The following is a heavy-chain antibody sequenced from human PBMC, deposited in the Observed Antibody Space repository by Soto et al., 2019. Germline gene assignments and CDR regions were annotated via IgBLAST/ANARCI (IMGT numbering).Heavy chain of an antibody. J-gene: IGHJ4*02. CDR1: GGSIISYD. CDR3: ARLPIIAVAGTTGY. V-gene: IGHV4-59*08. D-gene: IGHD6-19*01. Sequence: SETLSLTCTVSGGSIISYDGSGIRQPPGKGLECIGYIYYSGSTNHNPSLKSRVTISVDTSKNQFSLKLSSVTAADTAVYYCARLPIIAVAGTTGYWGQGTLVTVSS. CDR2: IYYSGST.